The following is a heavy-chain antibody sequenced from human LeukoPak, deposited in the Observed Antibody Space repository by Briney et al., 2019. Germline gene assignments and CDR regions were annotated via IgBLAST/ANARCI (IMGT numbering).Heavy chain of an antibody. CDR1: GYTFTGYY. D-gene: IGHD5-24*01. J-gene: IGHJ4*02. CDR2: INPSSGGT. CDR3: ARDTRSSYLQYYFDY. Sequence: GASVKVSCKASGYTFTGYYMHWVRQAPGQGLEWMGWINPSSGGTNYAQKFQGRVTMTRDTSISTAYMELSRLRSDDTAIYYCARDTRSSYLQYYFDYWGQGTLVTVSS. V-gene: IGHV1-2*02.